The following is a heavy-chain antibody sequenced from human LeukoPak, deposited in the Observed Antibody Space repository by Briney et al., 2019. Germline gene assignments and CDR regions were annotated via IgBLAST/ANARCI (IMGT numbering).Heavy chain of an antibody. CDR2: IKSDRSTT. CDR3: ARVVDTHFDY. Sequence: GGSLRLSCAASGFTFSSYWMHWVRQAPGKGLVWVSRIKSDRSTTTYADSVKGRFTISRDNAKNTLYLQMNSLRAEDTAVYYCARVVDTHFDYWGQGTLVTVSS. CDR1: GFTFSSYW. D-gene: IGHD5-18*01. V-gene: IGHV3-74*01. J-gene: IGHJ4*02.